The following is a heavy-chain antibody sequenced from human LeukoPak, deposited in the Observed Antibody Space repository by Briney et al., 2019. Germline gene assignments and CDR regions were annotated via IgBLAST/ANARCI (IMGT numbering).Heavy chain of an antibody. CDR1: GFTFSSYG. D-gene: IGHD3-22*01. CDR2: ISYDGSNK. CDR3: AKVSSEDSSGSTRHFDY. Sequence: GRSLRLSCAASGFTFSSYGMHWVRQAPGKGLEWVAVISYDGSNKYYADSVKGRFTISRGNSKNTLYPQMNSLRAEDTAVYYCAKVSSEDSSGSTRHFDYWGQGTLVTVSS. V-gene: IGHV3-30*18. J-gene: IGHJ4*02.